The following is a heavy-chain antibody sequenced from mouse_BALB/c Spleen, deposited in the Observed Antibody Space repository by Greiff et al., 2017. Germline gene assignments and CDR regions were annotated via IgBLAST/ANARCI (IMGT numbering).Heavy chain of an antibody. J-gene: IGHJ4*01. CDR2: ISSGGSYT. V-gene: IGHV5-9-4*01. CDR3: ARGGGGMDY. CDR1: GFTFSSYA. Sequence: EVKVVESGGGLVKPGGSLKLSCAASGFTFSSYAMSWVRQSPEKRLEWVAEISSGGSYTYYPDTVTGRFTISRDNAKNTLYLEMSSLRSEDTAMYSCARGGGGMDYWGQGTSVTVSS.